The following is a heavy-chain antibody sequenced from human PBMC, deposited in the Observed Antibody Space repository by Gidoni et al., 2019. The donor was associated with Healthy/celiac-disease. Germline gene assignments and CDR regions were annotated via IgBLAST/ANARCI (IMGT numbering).Heavy chain of an antibody. V-gene: IGHV4-34*01. J-gene: IGHJ4*02. D-gene: IGHD3-10*01. Sequence: QVQLQQWGAGLLKPSETLSLTCAVYGGSFSGYYWSWIRQPPGKGLEWIGEINHSGSTNYNPSLKSRVTISVDTSKNQFSRKLSSVTAADTAVYYCARGGGRLAKKDWGQGTLVTVSS. CDR3: ARGGGRLAKKD. CDR2: INHSGST. CDR1: GGSFSGYY.